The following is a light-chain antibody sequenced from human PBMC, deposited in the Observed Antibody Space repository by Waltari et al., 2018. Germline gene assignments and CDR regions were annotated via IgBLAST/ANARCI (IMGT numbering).Light chain of an antibody. CDR3: QKYDFLPAT. CDR2: QTS. V-gene: IGKV3-20*01. J-gene: IGKJ1*01. CDR1: RGVGKY. Sequence: EIVLTQSPGTLSLSQGERATLSCRAGRGVGKYLAWYQHRPGQAPRLLLYQTSIRAAGSPGRFSGSVYWTDFSLTISRLGPEDFAVYYCQKYDFLPATFGQGTTVEIK.